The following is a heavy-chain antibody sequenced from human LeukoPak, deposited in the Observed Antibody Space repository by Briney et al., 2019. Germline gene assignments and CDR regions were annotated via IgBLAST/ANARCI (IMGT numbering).Heavy chain of an antibody. Sequence: PSETLSLTCSVSGDSISGYYWSWIRQPPGKGLEWIAFIHSSGTTNYSPSLKSRVSISVDTSNNQFSLNVNSVTAADTAVYYCARGGASSEWFDPWGQGTLVTVSS. J-gene: IGHJ5*02. D-gene: IGHD6-25*01. CDR3: ARGGASSEWFDP. CDR1: GDSISGYY. CDR2: IHSSGTT. V-gene: IGHV4-59*01.